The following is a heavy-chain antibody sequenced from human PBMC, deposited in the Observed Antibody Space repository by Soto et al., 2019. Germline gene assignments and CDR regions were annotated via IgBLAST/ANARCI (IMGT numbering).Heavy chain of an antibody. J-gene: IGHJ3*02. V-gene: IGHV3-21*01. CDR1: GFIFSSYS. Sequence: EVRLVESGGGLVKPGGSLRLSCAASGFIFSSYSMNWVRQAPGKGLEWVSSVSSTSAFINYADSLKGRFTISRDNAKNSLFLQINSLRAEDTAVYFCARETNPYTDSSHAFDIWGQGTMVTVSS. D-gene: IGHD6-6*01. CDR2: VSSTSAFI. CDR3: ARETNPYTDSSHAFDI.